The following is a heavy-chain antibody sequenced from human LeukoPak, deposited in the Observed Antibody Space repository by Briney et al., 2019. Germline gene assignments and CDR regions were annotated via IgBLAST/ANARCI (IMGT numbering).Heavy chain of an antibody. CDR1: GFTFSSYA. CDR3: ARASNYYDSSGYQGYYFDY. J-gene: IGHJ4*02. D-gene: IGHD3-22*01. V-gene: IGHV3-23*01. CDR2: ISGSGGST. Sequence: GGSLRLSCAASGFTFSSYAMSWVRQAPGKGLEWVSAISGSGGSTYYADSVKGRFTISRDNSKNTLYLQMNSLRAEDTAVYYCARASNYYDSSGYQGYYFDYWGQGTLVTVSS.